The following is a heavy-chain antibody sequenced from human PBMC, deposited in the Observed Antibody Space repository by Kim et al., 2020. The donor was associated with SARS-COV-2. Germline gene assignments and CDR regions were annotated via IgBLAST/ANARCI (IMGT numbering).Heavy chain of an antibody. V-gene: IGHV3-33*01. J-gene: IGHJ4*02. D-gene: IGHD1-7*01. CDR2: IWYDGSNK. Sequence: GGSLRLSCATSGFTFSSYAMHWVRQAPGKGLEWVAVIWYDGSNKYYADSVKGRFTISRDNSKNTLYLQMNSLRAEDTAVYYCARVSHPNWNYYYFDYWGQGTLVTVSS. CDR1: GFTFSSYA. CDR3: ARVSHPNWNYYYFDY.